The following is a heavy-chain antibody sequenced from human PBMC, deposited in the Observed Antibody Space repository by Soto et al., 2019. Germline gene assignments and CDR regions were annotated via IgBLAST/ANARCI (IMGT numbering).Heavy chain of an antibody. CDR2: IYHSGST. CDR3: ARHFGSGWFLYYFDY. Sequence: ASETLSPPRTVSGGHLSSNYWSWIRQPPGKGLEWIGEIYHSGSTNYNPSLKSRVTISVDKSKNQFSLKLSSVTAADTAMYYCARHFGSGWFLYYFDYWGQGTQVTVSS. V-gene: IGHV4-59*08. CDR1: GGHLSSNY. D-gene: IGHD6-19*01. J-gene: IGHJ4*02.